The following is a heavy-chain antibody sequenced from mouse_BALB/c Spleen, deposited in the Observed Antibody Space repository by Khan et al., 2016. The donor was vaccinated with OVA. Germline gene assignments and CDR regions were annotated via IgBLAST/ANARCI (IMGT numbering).Heavy chain of an antibody. D-gene: IGHD2-14*01. Sequence: IQLVQSGAELVKPGASVKLSCTASGFTIKDNYMNWVKQRPEQGLEWIGRIDPANGNTKYDPKFQGKATITADTSSNTAYLQLSSLTSEDTAVYYCARPPCYRYESFAYWGQGTLVTVSA. J-gene: IGHJ3*01. CDR3: ARPPCYRYESFAY. CDR1: GFTIKDNY. V-gene: IGHV14-3*02. CDR2: IDPANGNT.